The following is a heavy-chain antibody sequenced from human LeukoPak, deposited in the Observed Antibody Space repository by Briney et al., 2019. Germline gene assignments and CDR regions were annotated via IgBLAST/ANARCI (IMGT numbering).Heavy chain of an antibody. CDR3: AADSQKTEVPATDH. CDR2: FDPDDGET. D-gene: IGHD1-1*01. CDR1: GYSLIDLG. V-gene: IGHV1-24*01. J-gene: IGHJ4*02. Sequence: GASVKVSCKVSGYSLIDLGMSWVRQAPGQGLEWMGGFDPDDGETTYAQRFKGRVTMTEDTSTDTAYMELSNLRSDDTAVYYCAADSQKTEVPATDHWGQGTLVTVSS.